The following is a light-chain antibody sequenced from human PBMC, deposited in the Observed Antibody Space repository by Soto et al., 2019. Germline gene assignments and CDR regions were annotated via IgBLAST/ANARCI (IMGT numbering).Light chain of an antibody. CDR1: QSVGSSY. CDR3: HQYGSSPPVT. CDR2: GAS. J-gene: IGKJ5*01. Sequence: ENVLTQSPGTLSLSPGERATLSCRASQSVGSSYLAWYQQKPGQAPRLLIYGASSRATGIPDRFSGSGSGTDFTLTISRLEPEDFAMYYCHQYGSSPPVTFGQGTRLESK. V-gene: IGKV3-20*01.